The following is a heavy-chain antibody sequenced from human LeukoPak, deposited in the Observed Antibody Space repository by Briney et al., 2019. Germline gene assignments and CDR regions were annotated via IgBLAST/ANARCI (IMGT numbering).Heavy chain of an antibody. CDR1: GGTFSSYA. CDR3: ASAGDRGGSLMRYYFDY. V-gene: IGHV1-69*05. D-gene: IGHD2-15*01. J-gene: IGHJ4*02. CDR2: IIPIFGTA. Sequence: ASVKVSCKASGGTFSSYAISWVRQAPGQGLEWMGGIIPIFGTANYAQKFQGRVTITTDESTSTAYMELSSLRSEDTAVYYCASAGDRGGSLMRYYFDYWGQGTLVTVSS.